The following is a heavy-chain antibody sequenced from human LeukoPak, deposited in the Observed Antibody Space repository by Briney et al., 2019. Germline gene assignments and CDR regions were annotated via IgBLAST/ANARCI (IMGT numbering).Heavy chain of an antibody. CDR2: ITGIAGSP. CDR3: AKRGNYCDSSGYYYMFDY. CDR1: GLTFSSYA. Sequence: PGGSLRLSCAASGLTFSSYAMNWVRQAPGKGLTWVSSITGIAGSPYYADPVKGRFTFSRNNSKITVYLQMNSPRAEDTAVYYCAKRGNYCDSSGYYYMFDYWGQGTLVTVS. V-gene: IGHV3-23*01. J-gene: IGHJ4*02. D-gene: IGHD3-22*01.